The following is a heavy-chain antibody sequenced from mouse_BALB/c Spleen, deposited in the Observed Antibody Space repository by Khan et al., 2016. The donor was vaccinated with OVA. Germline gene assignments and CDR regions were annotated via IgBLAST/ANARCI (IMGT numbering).Heavy chain of an antibody. CDR3: ARTARIKY. V-gene: IGHV3-2*02. CDR1: GYSITSGYG. J-gene: IGHJ2*01. D-gene: IGHD1-2*01. Sequence: EVQLVESGPGLVKPSQSLSLTCTVTGYSITSGYGWNWIRQFPGNQLEWMGCISYSGSTNYNPFLKSRISITRDTSKNRFFLQLNSVTTEDTATYYCARTARIKYWGQGTTLTVSS. CDR2: ISYSGST.